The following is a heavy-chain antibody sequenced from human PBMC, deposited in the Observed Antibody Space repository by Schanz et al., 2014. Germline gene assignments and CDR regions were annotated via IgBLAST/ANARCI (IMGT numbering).Heavy chain of an antibody. D-gene: IGHD1-1*01. V-gene: IGHV3-30-3*01. CDR2: ISYDGRNK. J-gene: IGHJ4*02. CDR1: GFTFSSYW. CDR3: ARGTDWNLHY. Sequence: VHLVESGGGLVKRGGSLRLSCAASGFTFSSYWMSWVRQAPGKGLEWVAVISYDGRNKYYADSVKGRFTISRDNSKNTLYLQMNSLRADDTAVYYCARGTDWNLHYWGQGALVTVSS.